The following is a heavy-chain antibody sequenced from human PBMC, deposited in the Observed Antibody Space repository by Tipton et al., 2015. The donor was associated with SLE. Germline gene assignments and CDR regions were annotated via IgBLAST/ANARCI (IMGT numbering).Heavy chain of an antibody. CDR1: GFTFSSYA. J-gene: IGHJ3*02. D-gene: IGHD6-13*01. CDR2: ISVGGGST. V-gene: IGHV3-23*01. CDR3: AKDLTVAAAGLDAFDI. Sequence: SLRLSCAASGFTFSSYAMSWVRQAPGKGLEWVSAISVGGGSTYYADSVKGRFTISRANSKNTLYLQMNSLRAEDTAVYYCAKDLTVAAAGLDAFDIWGQGTMVTVSS.